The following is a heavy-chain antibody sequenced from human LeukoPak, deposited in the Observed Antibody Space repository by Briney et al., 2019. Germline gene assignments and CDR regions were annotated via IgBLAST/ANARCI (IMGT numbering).Heavy chain of an antibody. J-gene: IGHJ6*02. V-gene: IGHV3-21*01. CDR2: ISGTSTYI. CDR1: GFTFSTHR. Sequence: GGSLRLSCASSGFTFSTHRMHWVRQAPGKGLEGVSSISGTSTYIHYADSVRGRFTLSRDNAKNSLYLQMNSLRAEDTAVYYCARDRGFIGVFYNGIDVWGQGTPVTVSS. D-gene: IGHD3-10*01. CDR3: ARDRGFIGVFYNGIDV.